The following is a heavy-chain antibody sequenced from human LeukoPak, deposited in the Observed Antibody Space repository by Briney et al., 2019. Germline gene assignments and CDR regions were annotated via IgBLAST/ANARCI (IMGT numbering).Heavy chain of an antibody. D-gene: IGHD1-26*01. CDR1: GFTFSDYP. J-gene: IGHJ4*02. CDR2: ITTSGSWM. V-gene: IGHV3-21*01. CDR3: ATESAVATTKALDS. Sequence: PGGSLRLSCAASGFTFSDYPMNWVRQAPGKGLEWVSSITTSGSWMGYIDSVKGRFTISRDNAKNSLYLQLNGLRAEDTAVYYCATESAVATTKALDSWGQGTLVTVSS.